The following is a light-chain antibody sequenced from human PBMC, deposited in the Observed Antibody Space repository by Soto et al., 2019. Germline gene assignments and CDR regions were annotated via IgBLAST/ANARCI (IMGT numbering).Light chain of an antibody. J-gene: IGLJ2*01. Sequence: QLVLTQSSSASASLGSSVKLTCTLSSGHSSYIIAWHHRQPGKAPRYLMKLEGSGSYNKGSGVPDRFSGSSSGADRYLTISNLQFEDEANYYCETWDSNTRVFGGGTKLTVL. V-gene: IGLV4-60*02. CDR1: SGHSSYI. CDR2: LEGSGSY. CDR3: ETWDSNTRV.